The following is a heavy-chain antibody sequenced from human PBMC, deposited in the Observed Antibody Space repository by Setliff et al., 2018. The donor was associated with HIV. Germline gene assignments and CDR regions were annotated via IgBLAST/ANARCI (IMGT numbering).Heavy chain of an antibody. Sequence: GGSLRLSCAVSGFTFSNYIMTWVRQAPGKGLEWVSAISGSGDSTYYSDSVKGRFTISRDNSKNTLYLQMNGLRGEDTAVYYCAKDGIGTVADWFDTWGQGILVTVSS. V-gene: IGHV3-23*01. CDR2: ISGSGDST. CDR3: AKDGIGTVADWFDT. CDR1: GFTFSNYI. J-gene: IGHJ5*01. D-gene: IGHD6-19*01.